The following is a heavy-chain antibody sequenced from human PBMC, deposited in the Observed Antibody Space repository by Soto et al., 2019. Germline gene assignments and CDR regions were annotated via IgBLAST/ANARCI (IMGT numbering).Heavy chain of an antibody. CDR1: GFTFSSYW. CDR2: IKQDGSEK. D-gene: IGHD3-9*01. V-gene: IGHV3-7*01. Sequence: GGSLRLSCAASGFTFSSYWMSWVRQAPGKGLEWVANIKQDGSEKYYVDSVKGRFTISRDNAKNSLYLQMNSLRAEDTAVYYCARDGATLTGYHTFFDYWGQGALVTVSS. CDR3: ARDGATLTGYHTFFDY. J-gene: IGHJ4*02.